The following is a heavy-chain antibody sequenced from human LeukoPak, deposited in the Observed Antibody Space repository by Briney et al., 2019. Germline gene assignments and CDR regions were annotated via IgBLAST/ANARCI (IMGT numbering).Heavy chain of an antibody. CDR1: GFTFSSYG. V-gene: IGHV3-33*01. CDR2: IWYDGSNK. Sequence: PGGSLRLSCAASGFTFSSYGMHWVRQAPGKGLEWVAVIWYDGSNKYYADSVKGRFTISRDNSKNTLYLQMNSLRAEDTAVYYCARDITIFGVVMNYGMDVWGQGTTVTVSS. D-gene: IGHD3-3*01. CDR3: ARDITIFGVVMNYGMDV. J-gene: IGHJ6*02.